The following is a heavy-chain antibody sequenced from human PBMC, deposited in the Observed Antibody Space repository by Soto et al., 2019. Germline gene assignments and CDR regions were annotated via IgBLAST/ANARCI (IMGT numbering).Heavy chain of an antibody. D-gene: IGHD3-10*01. CDR1: GYTFTSYD. Sequence: QVQLVQSGAEVKKPGASVKVSCKASGYTFTSYDINWVRQATGQGLEWMGWMNPNSGNTGYAQKYQRRVTMTRNTTVSTADMELSSLRSDDTAVYYCARGDPAGYYYYYGMDVWGQGTTVTVSS. J-gene: IGHJ6*02. CDR2: MNPNSGNT. V-gene: IGHV1-8*01. CDR3: ARGDPAGYYYYYGMDV.